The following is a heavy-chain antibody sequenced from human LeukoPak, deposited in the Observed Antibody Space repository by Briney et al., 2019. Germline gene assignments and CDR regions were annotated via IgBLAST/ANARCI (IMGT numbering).Heavy chain of an antibody. V-gene: IGHV3-23*01. D-gene: IGHD2-15*01. CDR3: ANLLVPGYCSGGSCYSGWFDP. CDR1: GFTFSSYA. Sequence: PGGSLRLSCAASGFTFSSYAMHWVRQAPGKGLEWVSAISGSGGSTYYADSVKGRFTISRDNSKNTLYLQMNSLRAEDTAVYYCANLLVPGYCSGGSCYSGWFDPWGQGTLVTVSS. J-gene: IGHJ5*02. CDR2: ISGSGGST.